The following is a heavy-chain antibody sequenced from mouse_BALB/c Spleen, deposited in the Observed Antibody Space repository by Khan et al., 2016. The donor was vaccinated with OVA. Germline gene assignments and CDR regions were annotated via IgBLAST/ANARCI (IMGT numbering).Heavy chain of an antibody. Sequence: EVELVESGGGLVQPGGSRKLSCAASGFTFSNFGMHWIRQAPEKGLEWVAYISGDSNTIYYADTVKGRFTFSRDNPRNTLFLQMTSLRSEDTAMYCCARSYFYGYYFDQWGQGTTLTVS. J-gene: IGHJ2*01. CDR2: ISGDSNTI. CDR1: GFTFSNFG. V-gene: IGHV5-17*02. D-gene: IGHD1-1*01. CDR3: ARSYFYGYYFDQ.